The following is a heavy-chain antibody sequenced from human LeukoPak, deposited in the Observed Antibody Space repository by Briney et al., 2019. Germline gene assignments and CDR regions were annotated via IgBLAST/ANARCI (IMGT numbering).Heavy chain of an antibody. CDR2: MNPNSGNT. CDR3: ASLRPSYCSSTSCFGDAFDI. V-gene: IGHV1-8*01. CDR1: GYTFTSYD. D-gene: IGHD2-2*01. Sequence: ASVKVSCKASGYTFTSYDINWVRQATGQGLEWMGWMNPNSGNTGYAQKFQGRVTMTRNTSISTAYMELSSLRSEDTAVYYCASLRPSYCSSTSCFGDAFDIWGQETMVTVSS. J-gene: IGHJ3*02.